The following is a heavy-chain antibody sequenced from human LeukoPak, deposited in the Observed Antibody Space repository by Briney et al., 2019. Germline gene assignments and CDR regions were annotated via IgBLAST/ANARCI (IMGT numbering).Heavy chain of an antibody. CDR1: GFTFSSYG. V-gene: IGHV3-33*01. Sequence: GGSLRLSCAASGFTFSSYGMHWVRQAPGKGLEWVAVIWYDGSNKYYADSVKGRFTISRDNSKNTLYLQMNSLRAEDTAVYYCARGLHYYDSSGYYYFDYWGQGTLVTVSS. CDR3: ARGLHYYDSSGYYYFDY. J-gene: IGHJ4*02. CDR2: IWYDGSNK. D-gene: IGHD3-22*01.